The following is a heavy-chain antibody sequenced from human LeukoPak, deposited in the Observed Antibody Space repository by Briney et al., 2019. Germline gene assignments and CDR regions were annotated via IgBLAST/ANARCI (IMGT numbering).Heavy chain of an antibody. CDR1: GGSICTYS. CDR3: ARGVYIAAAQYGY. Sequence: SETLSLTCTVSGGSICTYSWNWIWQPPGKGLEWIGYIYYSGTTNYNPSLKSRVTISVDTSKNQFSLKLSSVTAADTAVYYCARGVYIAAAQYGYWGQGTLVTVSS. V-gene: IGHV4-59*01. J-gene: IGHJ4*02. D-gene: IGHD6-13*01. CDR2: IYYSGTT.